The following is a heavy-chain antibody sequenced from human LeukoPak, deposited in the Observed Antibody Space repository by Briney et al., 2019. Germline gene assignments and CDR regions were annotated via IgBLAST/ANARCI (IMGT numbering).Heavy chain of an antibody. CDR2: ISSSSSYI. CDR3: ARDKFGYFDY. J-gene: IGHJ4*02. V-gene: IGHV3-21*01. Sequence: TGGSLRLSCAASGFTFSSYSMHWVRQAPGKGLEWVSSISSSSSYIYYADSVKGRFTISRDNAKNSLYLQMNSLRAEDTAVYHCARDKFGYFDYWGQGTLVTVSS. D-gene: IGHD3-10*01. CDR1: GFTFSSYS.